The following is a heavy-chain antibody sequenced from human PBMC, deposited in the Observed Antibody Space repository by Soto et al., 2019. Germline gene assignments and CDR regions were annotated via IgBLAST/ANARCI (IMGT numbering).Heavy chain of an antibody. V-gene: IGHV4-59*01. Sequence: SETLSLTCTVSGGSINSYYWSWIRQPPGKGLEWIGRIYYSGSTNYNPSLKSRVTISVDTSKNQFSLKLSSVTAADTAVYYCARVGASHDAFDIWGQGTMVTVSS. CDR1: GGSINSYY. CDR2: IYYSGST. J-gene: IGHJ3*02. D-gene: IGHD6-6*01. CDR3: ARVGASHDAFDI.